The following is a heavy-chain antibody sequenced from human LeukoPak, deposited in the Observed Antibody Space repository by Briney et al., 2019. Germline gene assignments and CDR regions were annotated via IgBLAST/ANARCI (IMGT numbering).Heavy chain of an antibody. J-gene: IGHJ6*03. CDR2: INSDGSST. CDR1: GFTFSSYW. CDR3: ARAVRYFDWLSHQYYMDV. D-gene: IGHD3-9*01. Sequence: PGGSLRLSCAASGFTFSSYWMHWVRQAPGKGLVWVSRINSDGSSTSYADSVKGRFTISRDNAKNTLYLQMNSLRAEDTAVYYCARAVRYFDWLSHQYYMDVWGKGTTVTISS. V-gene: IGHV3-74*01.